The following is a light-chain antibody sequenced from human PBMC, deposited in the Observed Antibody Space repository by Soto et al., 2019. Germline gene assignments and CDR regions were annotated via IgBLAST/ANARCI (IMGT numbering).Light chain of an antibody. J-gene: IGKJ1*01. Sequence: DIQMTQSPSSLSASVGDRVTITCRASQSISNWLAWYQQKPGKATKLLIYDASSLESGVSLRFSGSGSGKEFTLTISSLQPDDFATYYGQQYNSYSRTFGQGTKVDI. V-gene: IGKV1-5*01. CDR2: DAS. CDR1: QSISNW. CDR3: QQYNSYSRT.